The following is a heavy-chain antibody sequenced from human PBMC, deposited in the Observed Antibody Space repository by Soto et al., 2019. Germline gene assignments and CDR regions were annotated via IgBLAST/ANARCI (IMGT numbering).Heavy chain of an antibody. CDR3: ARAEGNYYYYYYMDG. CDR2: INAGNGNT. V-gene: IGHV1-3*01. D-gene: IGHD6-13*01. J-gene: IGHJ6*03. Sequence: QVQLVQSGAEVKKPGASVKVSCKASGYTFTSYAMHWVRQAPGQRLEWMGWINAGNGNTKYSQKFQGRVTITRDTAASTAYMELSSLRSEDTAVYYCARAEGNYYYYYYMDGGGKGTTVTVCS. CDR1: GYTFTSYA.